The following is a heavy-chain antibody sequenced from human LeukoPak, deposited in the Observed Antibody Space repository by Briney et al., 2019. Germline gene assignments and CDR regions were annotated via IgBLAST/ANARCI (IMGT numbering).Heavy chain of an antibody. J-gene: IGHJ4*02. D-gene: IGHD1-26*01. CDR3: GRDRSGGYSVDY. CDR1: GYSISSGYY. CDR2: IYHSGNT. V-gene: IGHV4-38-2*02. Sequence: PSETLSLTCAVSGYSISSGYYWGWIRQPPGKGLEWIGSIYHSGNTYYNPSLKSRVTISVDTSKNQFSLRLSSVTAADTAVYYCGRDRSGGYSVDYWGQGTLVIVS.